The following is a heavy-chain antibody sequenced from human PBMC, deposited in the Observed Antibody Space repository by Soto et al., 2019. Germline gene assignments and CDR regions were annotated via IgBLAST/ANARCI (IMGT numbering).Heavy chain of an antibody. V-gene: IGHV4-59*01. D-gene: IGHD6-13*01. CDR3: ATLIAAAGPNGVLYFDY. CDR2: IYYSGST. J-gene: IGHJ4*02. Sequence: PSETLSLTCTVSGGSISSYSWSWIRQPPGKGLEWIGYIYYSGSTNYNPSLKSRVTISVDTSKNQFSLKLSSVTAADTAVYYCATLIAAAGPNGVLYFDYWGQGTLVTVSS. CDR1: GGSISSYS.